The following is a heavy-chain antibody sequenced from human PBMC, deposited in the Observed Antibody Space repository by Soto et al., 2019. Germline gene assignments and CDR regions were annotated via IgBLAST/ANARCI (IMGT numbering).Heavy chain of an antibody. CDR3: ARTAHCTSGVCYTGFHYYYGMDV. D-gene: IGHD2-8*01. CDR2: IIPIFGTA. J-gene: IGHJ6*02. Sequence: QVQLVQSGAEVKKPGSSVKVSCKASGGTFSSYAISWVRQAPGQGLEWMGGIIPIFGTANYAQKFQGRVTITADKSTSTAYMELSSLRSEDTAVYYCARTAHCTSGVCYTGFHYYYGMDVWGQGTTVTVSS. CDR1: GGTFSSYA. V-gene: IGHV1-69*06.